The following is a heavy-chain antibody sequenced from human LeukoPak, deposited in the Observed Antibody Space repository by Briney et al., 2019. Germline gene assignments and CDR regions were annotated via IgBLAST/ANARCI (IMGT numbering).Heavy chain of an antibody. CDR3: ARDTYYYGSGKSKLLD. CDR2: IIPIFGTA. CDR1: GGTFSSYA. V-gene: IGHV1-69*06. J-gene: IGHJ4*02. Sequence: SVKVSCKASGGTFSSYAISWVRQAPGQGLEWMGGIIPIFGTANYAQKFQGRVTITADKSTGTAYMELSSLRSEDTAVYYCARDTYYYGSGKSKLLDWGQGTLVTVSS. D-gene: IGHD3-10*01.